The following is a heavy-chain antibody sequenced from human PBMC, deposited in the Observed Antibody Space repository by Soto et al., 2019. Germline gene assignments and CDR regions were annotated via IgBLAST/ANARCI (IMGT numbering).Heavy chain of an antibody. CDR1: GFTFSSYG. D-gene: IGHD3-3*01. V-gene: IGHV3-33*01. CDR2: IWYDGSNK. Sequence: PGGSLRLSCAASGFTFSSYGMHWVRQAPGKGLEWVAVIWYDGSNKYYADSVKGRFTISRDNSKNTLYLQMNSLRAEDTAVYYCARDLGRFLEWLLDYWGQGTLVTVSS. CDR3: ARDLGRFLEWLLDY. J-gene: IGHJ4*02.